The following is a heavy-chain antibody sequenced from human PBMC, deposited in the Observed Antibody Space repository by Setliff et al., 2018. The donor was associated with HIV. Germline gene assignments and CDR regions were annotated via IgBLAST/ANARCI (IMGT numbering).Heavy chain of an antibody. Sequence: SSGGYYWSWIRQHPGKGLEWVSGISWNSGSIGYADSVKGRFTISRDNAKNSLYLQMNSLRAEDTALYYCAKDKTGGYDAFDIWGQGTMVTVSS. J-gene: IGHJ3*02. CDR2: ISWNSGSI. V-gene: IGHV3-9*01. CDR3: AKDKTGGYDAFDI. CDR1: SSGGYY. D-gene: IGHD7-27*01.